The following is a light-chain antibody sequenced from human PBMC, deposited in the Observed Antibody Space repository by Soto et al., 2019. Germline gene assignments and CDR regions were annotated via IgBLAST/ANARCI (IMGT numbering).Light chain of an antibody. CDR1: QSVSSY. CDR2: DAS. V-gene: IGKV3-11*01. J-gene: IGKJ5*01. Sequence: ELVLTQCPATLSLSPGERATLSCRASQSVSSYLAWYQQKPGQAPRLLIYDASNRATGIPARFSGSGSGTDFTLTISSLEPEDFAVYYCQQRSNWPPITFGQGTRLEIK. CDR3: QQRSNWPPIT.